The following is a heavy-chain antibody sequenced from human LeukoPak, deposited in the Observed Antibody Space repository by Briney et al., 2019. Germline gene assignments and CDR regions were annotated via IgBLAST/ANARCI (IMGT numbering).Heavy chain of an antibody. CDR1: GFTFSSYA. J-gene: IGHJ4*02. Sequence: GGSLRLSCAASGFTFSSYAMAWVRQAPGKGLEWVSGISAGGHSTIYADSVQGRFTISRDNSQKALFLHMNSLRAEDTAVYYCAKGLSISVAGVDYWAREPWSPSPQ. CDR3: AKGLSISVAGVDY. V-gene: IGHV3-23*01. D-gene: IGHD6-19*01. CDR2: ISAGGHST.